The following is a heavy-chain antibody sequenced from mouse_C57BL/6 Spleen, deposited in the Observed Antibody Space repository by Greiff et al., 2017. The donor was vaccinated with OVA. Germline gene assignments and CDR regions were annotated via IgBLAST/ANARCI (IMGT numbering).Heavy chain of an antibody. D-gene: IGHD4-1*01. CDR3: ARETGTNYFDY. CDR1: GYTFTSYW. CDR2: IHPNSGST. Sequence: QVQLQQPGAELVKPGASVKLSCKASGYTFTSYWMHWVKQRPGQGLEWIGMIHPNSGSTNYNEKFKSKATLTVDKSSSTAYMQLGSLTSEDSAVYYCARETGTNYFDYWGQGTTLTVSS. V-gene: IGHV1-64*01. J-gene: IGHJ2*01.